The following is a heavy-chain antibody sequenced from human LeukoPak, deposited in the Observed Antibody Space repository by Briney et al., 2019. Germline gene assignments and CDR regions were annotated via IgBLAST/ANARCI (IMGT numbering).Heavy chain of an antibody. CDR2: IRYDGSNK. CDR1: GFTFSSYG. D-gene: IGHD3-3*01. Sequence: GGSLRLSCAASGFTFSSYGMHWVRQAPGKGLEWVAFIRYDGSNKYYADSVKGRFTISRDNSKNTLYLQMNSLRAEDTALYYCVKDPDSDYDDYDFIDAFDPWGQGTLVTVSS. J-gene: IGHJ5*02. CDR3: VKDPDSDYDDYDFIDAFDP. V-gene: IGHV3-30*02.